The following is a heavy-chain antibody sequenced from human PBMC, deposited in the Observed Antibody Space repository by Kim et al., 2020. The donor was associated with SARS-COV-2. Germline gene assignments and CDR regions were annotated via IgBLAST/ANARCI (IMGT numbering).Heavy chain of an antibody. Sequence: GGSLRLSCAAAGFTFSSFSMNWVRQAPGKGLEWVSLISGRGGNTYYKNSLQGRFIVSRDNSKNTLFLQINSLRADDTAVYYCAKGGGNSYGYIDHWGQGTPVIVSS. J-gene: IGHJ5*02. CDR3: AKGGGNSYGYIDH. D-gene: IGHD5-18*01. CDR2: ISGRGGNT. CDR1: GFTFSSFS. V-gene: IGHV3-23*01.